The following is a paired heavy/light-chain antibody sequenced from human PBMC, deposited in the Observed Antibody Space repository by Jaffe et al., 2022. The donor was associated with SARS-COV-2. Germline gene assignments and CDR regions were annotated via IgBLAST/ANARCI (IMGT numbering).Heavy chain of an antibody. V-gene: IGHV3-23*01. CDR3: ARLAAFDSRGHNWRSYYYHAMDV. J-gene: IGHJ6*02. CDR1: GFTFSDYA. D-gene: IGHD3-22*01. Sequence: EVELLESGGGLVQPGGSLRLSCAASGFTFSDYAMSWVRQAPGKGLEWVSSLSGSGNGKYYTDSVKGRFTVSRDNSKDTLYVQMNSLRAEDTAVYFCARLAAFDSRGHNWRSYYYHAMDVWGRGTAVTVSS. CDR2: LSGSGNGK.
Light chain of an antibody. CDR2: GNN. V-gene: IGLV1-40*01. CDR1: SSNIGAGYE. Sequence: QSVLTQPPSVSGAPGQRVTISCTGSSSNIGAGYEVHWYQQVPGTAPKIFISGNNNRPSGVPLRFSVSKSGTSASLAISGLQAEDEADYYCQSYDSGLSSWVFGGGTKLTVL. CDR3: QSYDSGLSSWV. J-gene: IGLJ3*02.